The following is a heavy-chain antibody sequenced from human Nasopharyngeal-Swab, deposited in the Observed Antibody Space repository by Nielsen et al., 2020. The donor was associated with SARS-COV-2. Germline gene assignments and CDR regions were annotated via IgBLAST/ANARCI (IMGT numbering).Heavy chain of an antibody. D-gene: IGHD3-3*01. CDR1: GFTFSSYS. CDR2: ISSSSSTI. V-gene: IGHV3-48*04. J-gene: IGHJ4*02. Sequence: GGSLRLSCAASGFTFSSYSMNWVRQVPGKGLEWVSYISSSSSTIYYADSVQGRFTISRDNAKNSLYLQMNSLRAEDTAVYYCARDITVDDFWSTYVPGGGYWGQGTLVTVSS. CDR3: ARDITVDDFWSTYVPGGGY.